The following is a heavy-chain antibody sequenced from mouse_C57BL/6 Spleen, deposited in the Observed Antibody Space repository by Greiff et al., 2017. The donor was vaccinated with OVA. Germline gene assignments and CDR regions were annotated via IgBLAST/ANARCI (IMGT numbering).Heavy chain of an antibody. V-gene: IGHV1-22*01. Sequence: EVKLQESGPELVKPGASVKMSCKASGYTFTDYNMHWVKQSHGKSLEWIGYINPNNGGTSYNQKFKGKATLTVNKSSSTAYMELRSLTSEDSAVYYCARWDYDGYLYYFDYWGQGTTLTVSS. CDR1: GYTFTDYN. J-gene: IGHJ2*01. D-gene: IGHD2-3*01. CDR2: INPNNGGT. CDR3: ARWDYDGYLYYFDY.